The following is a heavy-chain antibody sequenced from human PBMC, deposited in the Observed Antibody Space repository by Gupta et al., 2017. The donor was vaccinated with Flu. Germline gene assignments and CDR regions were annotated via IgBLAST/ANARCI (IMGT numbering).Heavy chain of an antibody. J-gene: IGHJ4*02. Sequence: QVPQQESGPRLVKHSETLSLICTVSGGPMRSHPWSWIRHSPGKRLEWIGEVFDNGSGNYNPSLKSRATISADWSQNHFSLSLTSVTAADTALYFCARSFTYAFESGGIDFWGQGTQVTV. CDR2: VFDNGSG. CDR1: GGPMRSHP. CDR3: ARSFTYAFESGGIDF. D-gene: IGHD3-16*01. V-gene: IGHV4-59*11.